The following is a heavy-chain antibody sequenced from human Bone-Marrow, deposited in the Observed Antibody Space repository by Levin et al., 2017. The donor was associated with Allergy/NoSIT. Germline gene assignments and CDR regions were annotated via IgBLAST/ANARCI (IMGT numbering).Heavy chain of an antibody. J-gene: IGHJ3*02. D-gene: IGHD2/OR15-2a*01. Sequence: GASVKVSCKASGYTFTDYYLHWVRQAPGQGLEWMGRINPNSGGTNYAQKFQGRVTMTRDTSISTAYPELNRLRSDDTAVYYCARGISALDAFDIWGQGTMVTVSS. CDR1: GYTFTDYY. V-gene: IGHV1-2*06. CDR2: INPNSGGT. CDR3: ARGISALDAFDI.